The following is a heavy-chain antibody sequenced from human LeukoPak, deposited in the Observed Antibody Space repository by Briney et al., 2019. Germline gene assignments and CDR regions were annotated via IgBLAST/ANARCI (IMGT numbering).Heavy chain of an antibody. CDR1: GYTFTTYG. J-gene: IGHJ6*03. CDR2: MNPKSGNT. V-gene: IGHV1-8*01. CDR3: ARRAVDNSYYYYMDV. D-gene: IGHD6-19*01. Sequence: ASVKVSCKASGYTFTTYGLSWVRQAPGQGLEWLGWMNPKSGNTGYAQKFQGRVTITRNTSISTAYMEVSSLRYEDTAVYYCARRAVDNSYYYYMDVWGKGTTVTVSS.